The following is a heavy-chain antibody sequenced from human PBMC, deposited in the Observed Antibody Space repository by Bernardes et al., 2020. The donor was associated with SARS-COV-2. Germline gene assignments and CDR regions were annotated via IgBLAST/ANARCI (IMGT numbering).Heavy chain of an antibody. D-gene: IGHD1-26*01. V-gene: IGHV1-3*01. CDR3: ARALWELLPDYYYYGMDV. Sequence: ASVKVSCKASGYTFTNYAIQWIRQAPGQSLQWMGWINAGNDKTKYSPKFQGRVTITRDTSATTAYMELSSLRSEDTAVYYCARALWELLPDYYYYGMDVWGQGTTVTVSS. J-gene: IGHJ6*02. CDR1: GYTFTNYA. CDR2: INAGNDKT.